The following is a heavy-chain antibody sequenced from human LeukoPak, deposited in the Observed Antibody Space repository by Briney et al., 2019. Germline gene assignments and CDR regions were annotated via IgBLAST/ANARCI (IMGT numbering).Heavy chain of an antibody. CDR1: GFTFSSYW. D-gene: IGHD4-17*01. Sequence: GGSLRLSCAASGFTFSSYWMSWVRQAPGKGLEWVANIKQDGSEKYYVDSVKGRSTISRDNAKNSLYLQMNSLRAEDTAVYYCARDDYGDNFDYWGQGTLVTVSS. CDR2: IKQDGSEK. V-gene: IGHV3-7*01. CDR3: ARDDYGDNFDY. J-gene: IGHJ4*02.